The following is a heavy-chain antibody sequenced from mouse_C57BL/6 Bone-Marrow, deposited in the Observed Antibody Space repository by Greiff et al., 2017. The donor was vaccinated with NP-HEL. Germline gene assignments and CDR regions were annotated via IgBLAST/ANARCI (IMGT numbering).Heavy chain of an antibody. CDR3: ARRRRLLRYYAMDY. CDR1: GYTFTSYW. D-gene: IGHD1-1*01. CDR2: IDPSDSYT. J-gene: IGHJ4*01. V-gene: IGHV1-59*01. Sequence: QVQLQQPGAELVRPGTSVKLSCKASGYTFTSYWMHWVKQRPGQGLEWIGVIDPSDSYTNYNQKFKGKATLTVDTSSSTAYMQLSSLTSEDSAVYYCARRRRLLRYYAMDYWGQGTSVTVSS.